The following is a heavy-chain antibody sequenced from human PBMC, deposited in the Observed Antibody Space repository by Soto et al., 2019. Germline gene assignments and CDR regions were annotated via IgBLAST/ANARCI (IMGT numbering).Heavy chain of an antibody. Sequence: EVQVLESGGGLAQPGGSLRLSCVASGFTFSDYAMAWVRQSPRKGLEWVSSISGSGGSTYYADSVKGRFTISRDNSKNTVFLQMNSLRAEDTAVYYCAKDHGMDVWGQGATVTVSS. CDR3: AKDHGMDV. V-gene: IGHV3-23*01. J-gene: IGHJ6*02. CDR2: ISGSGGST. CDR1: GFTFSDYA.